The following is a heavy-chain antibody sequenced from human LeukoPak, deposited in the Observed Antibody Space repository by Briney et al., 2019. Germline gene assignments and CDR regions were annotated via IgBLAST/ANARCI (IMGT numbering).Heavy chain of an antibody. Sequence: ASVKVSCKASGYTFTNYGISWVRQAPGQGLEWMGWISAHNGNTIYAQKLQGRVTMTTDTSTSTAYMELRSLRSDDTAVYYCARDHLDPNDYWGQGTLVTVSS. CDR3: ARDHLDPNDY. CDR1: GYTFTNYG. V-gene: IGHV1-18*01. CDR2: ISAHNGNT. J-gene: IGHJ4*02. D-gene: IGHD1-1*01.